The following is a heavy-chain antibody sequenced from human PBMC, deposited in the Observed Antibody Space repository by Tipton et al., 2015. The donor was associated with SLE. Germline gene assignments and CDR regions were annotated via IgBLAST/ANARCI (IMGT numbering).Heavy chain of an antibody. D-gene: IGHD3-3*01. CDR3: ARTSTYYDFWSGSYYYYYYMDV. CDR1: GGSISRGSYF. J-gene: IGHJ6*03. V-gene: IGHV4-61*02. Sequence: TLSLTCTVSGGSISRGSYFWTWIRQPAGKGLEWIGRVYISGDTNYNPSLKSRVTISVDTSKNQFTLKLSSVTAADTAVYYCARTSTYYDFWSGSYYYYYYMDVWGKGTTVTVSS. CDR2: VYISGDT.